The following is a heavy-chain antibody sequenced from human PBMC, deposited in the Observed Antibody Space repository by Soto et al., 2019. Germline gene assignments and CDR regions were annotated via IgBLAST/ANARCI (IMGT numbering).Heavy chain of an antibody. V-gene: IGHV4-34*01. J-gene: IGHJ5*02. D-gene: IGHD3-16*02. Sequence: PSETLSLTCAVYGGSFSGYYWSWIRQPPGQGLEWIGEINHSGSTNYNPSLKSRVTISVDTSKSQFSLNLSPVTAADTAVYYCARGDYDYVWGSYRPQGFDPWGQGTLVTVSS. CDR3: ARGDYDYVWGSYRPQGFDP. CDR2: INHSGST. CDR1: GGSFSGYY.